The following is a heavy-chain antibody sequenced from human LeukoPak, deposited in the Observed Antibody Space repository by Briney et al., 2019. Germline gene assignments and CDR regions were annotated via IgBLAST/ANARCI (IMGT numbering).Heavy chain of an antibody. V-gene: IGHV1-46*01. D-gene: IGHD6-13*01. J-gene: IGHJ5*02. CDR1: GYTFTSYY. CDR2: INPSGGST. CDR3: ARDRYSSSWYPTHNGWFDP. Sequence: ASVKVSCKASGYTFTSYYMHWVRQAPGQGLEWMGIINPSGGSTSYAQKFQGRVTMTRDTSTSTVYMELSSLGSEDTAVYYCARDRYSSSWYPTHNGWFDPWGQGTLVTVSS.